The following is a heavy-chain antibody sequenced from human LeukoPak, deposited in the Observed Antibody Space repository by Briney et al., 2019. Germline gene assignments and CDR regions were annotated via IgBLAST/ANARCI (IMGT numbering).Heavy chain of an antibody. CDR3: ATDIAAAGTLIDS. CDR2: ISYDGGNK. Sequence: GRSLRLSCAGSGFTFSNYAMHWVRQAPGKGLEWASVISYDGGNKYYADSVKGRFTISRDNSKTTLYLQMNSLRAEDTAVYYCATDIAAAGTLIDSSGQGTLVTVSS. D-gene: IGHD6-13*01. V-gene: IGHV3-30-3*01. CDR1: GFTFSNYA. J-gene: IGHJ4*02.